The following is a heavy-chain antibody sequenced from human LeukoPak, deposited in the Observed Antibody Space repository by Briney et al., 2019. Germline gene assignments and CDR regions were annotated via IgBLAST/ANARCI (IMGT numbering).Heavy chain of an antibody. CDR1: GGSFSGYY. J-gene: IGHJ4*02. D-gene: IGHD4-17*01. Sequence: PSETLSLTCAVYGGSFSGYYWSWIRQPPGKGLEWIGEINHSGSTNYNPSLKSRVTISVDTSKNQFSLKLSSMTAADTAVYYCARVGVTTPYYWGQGTLVTVSS. CDR3: ARVGVTTPYY. CDR2: INHSGST. V-gene: IGHV4-34*01.